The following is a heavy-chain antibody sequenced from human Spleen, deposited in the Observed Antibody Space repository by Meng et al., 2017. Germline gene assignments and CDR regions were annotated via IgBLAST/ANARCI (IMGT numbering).Heavy chain of an antibody. CDR2: IIPILGIA. CDR1: GYTFPDYW. V-gene: IGHV1-69*02. D-gene: IGHD3-22*01. CDR3: ARASYNYYDSSGSGFDY. Sequence: SVKVSCKASGYTFPDYWLHWVRRAPGQGLEWMGRIIPILGIANYAQKFQGRVTITADKSTSTAYMELSSLRSEDTAVYYCARASYNYYDSSGSGFDYWGQGTLVTVSS. J-gene: IGHJ4*02.